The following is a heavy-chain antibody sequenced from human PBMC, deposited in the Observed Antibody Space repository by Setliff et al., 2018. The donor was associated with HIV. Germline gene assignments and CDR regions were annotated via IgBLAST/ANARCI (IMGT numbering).Heavy chain of an antibody. J-gene: IGHJ4*02. CDR2: MYHTGST. CDR3: ARLMPNWDYFDY. Sequence: SETLSLTCAVSGVSISSSNWWSWVRQPPGKGLEWIGEMYHTGSTNYNPSLKSRVTISVDTSKNHFSLNVSSLTAADTALYFCARLMPNWDYFDYWGQGTQVTVSS. CDR1: GVSISSSNW. D-gene: IGHD2-2*01. V-gene: IGHV4-4*02.